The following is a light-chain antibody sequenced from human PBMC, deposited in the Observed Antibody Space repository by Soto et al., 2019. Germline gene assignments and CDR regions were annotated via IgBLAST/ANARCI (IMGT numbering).Light chain of an antibody. CDR3: QQYNSYSQWT. CDR2: TVS. CDR1: QSIDNW. J-gene: IGKJ1*01. V-gene: IGKV1-5*01. Sequence: DIQMTQSPSTLSASIGDRVTITCRASQSIDNWLAWYQQTPGKAPKLLIHTVSTLASGVPSRFSGTRSGTEFTLTISSLQPDDFATYYCQQYNSYSQWTFGQGTKV.